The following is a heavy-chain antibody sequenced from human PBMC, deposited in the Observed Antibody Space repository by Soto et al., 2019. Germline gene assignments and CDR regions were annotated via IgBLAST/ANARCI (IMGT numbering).Heavy chain of an antibody. D-gene: IGHD3-3*01. CDR3: AKESADYDFWSGYYKSYYYYGMDV. CDR2: ISGSGGST. Sequence: GGSLRLSCAASGFTFSSYAMSWVRQAPGKGLEWVSAISGSGGSTYYADSVKGRFTISRDNSKNTLYLQMNSLRAEDTAVYYCAKESADYDFWSGYYKSYYYYGMDVWGQGTTVTVSS. CDR1: GFTFSSYA. V-gene: IGHV3-23*01. J-gene: IGHJ6*02.